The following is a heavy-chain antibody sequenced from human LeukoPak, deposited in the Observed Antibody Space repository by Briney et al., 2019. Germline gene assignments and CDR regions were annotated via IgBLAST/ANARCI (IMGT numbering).Heavy chain of an antibody. CDR2: IYTSGST. CDR1: SGSISSGSYY. V-gene: IGHV4-61*02. Sequence: SETLSLTCTVSSGSISSGSYYWSWIRQPAGKGLEWIGRIYTSGSTNYNPSLKSRVTISVDTSKNQFSLKLSSVTAADTAVYYCASRTYYDFWSGYRGKDAFDIWGQGTMVTVSS. CDR3: ASRTYYDFWSGYRGKDAFDI. J-gene: IGHJ3*02. D-gene: IGHD3-3*01.